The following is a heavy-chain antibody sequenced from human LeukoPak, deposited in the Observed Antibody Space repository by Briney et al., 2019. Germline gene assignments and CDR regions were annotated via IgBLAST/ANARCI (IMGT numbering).Heavy chain of an antibody. CDR3: ARGSSPFDY. CDR1: GGSISSYY. V-gene: IGHV4-59*08. CDR2: LFYSGNT. J-gene: IGHJ4*02. Sequence: SETLSLTCTVSGGSISSYYWSWIRQPPGKGLEWIGSLFYSGNTNYNPSLKSRVTVSLDTSKNQVSLKLSSVTAADTAVYYCARGSSPFDYWGQGTLVTVSS.